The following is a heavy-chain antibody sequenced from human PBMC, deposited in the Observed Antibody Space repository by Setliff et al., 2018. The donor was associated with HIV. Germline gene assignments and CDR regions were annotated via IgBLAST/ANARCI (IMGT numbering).Heavy chain of an antibody. CDR1: GFTFSNAW. V-gene: IGHV3-15*01. J-gene: IGHJ4*02. Sequence: GGSLRLSCAASGFTFSNAWMSWVRQAPGKGLEWVGRIKSKTDGGTTDYAAPVKGRFTISRDDSKNTLYLQMNSLKTEDTAVYYCTTGPRYSYGRFDYWGQGTLVTVSS. D-gene: IGHD5-18*01. CDR2: IKSKTDGGTT. CDR3: TTGPRYSYGRFDY.